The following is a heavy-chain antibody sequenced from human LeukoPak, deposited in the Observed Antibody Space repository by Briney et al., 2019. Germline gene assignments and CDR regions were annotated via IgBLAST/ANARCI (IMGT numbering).Heavy chain of an antibody. V-gene: IGHV1-24*01. J-gene: IGHJ4*02. CDR3: ATPHFWSGFSRSFDY. Sequence: ASVKVSCKVSGYTLTELSMHWVRQAPGKGFEWMGGFDPEDGETIYAQKFQGRVTMTEDTSTDTAYMELSSLRSDDTAVYSCATPHFWSGFSRSFDYWGQGTLVTISS. D-gene: IGHD3-3*02. CDR2: FDPEDGET. CDR1: GYTLTELS.